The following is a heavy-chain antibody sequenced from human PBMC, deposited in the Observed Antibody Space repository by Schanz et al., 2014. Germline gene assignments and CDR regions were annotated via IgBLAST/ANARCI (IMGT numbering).Heavy chain of an antibody. Sequence: EVQLLESGGGVVQPGRSLRLSCAASGFMFSSYGMHWVRQAPGKGLEWVSYVSRSTPDIYYADSVKGRFTMSRDNAKNSVFLQMNSLRAEDTAVYYCVRDSFFAFDYWGQGTLVTVSS. CDR1: GFMFSSYG. V-gene: IGHV3-48*01. CDR2: VSRSTPDI. J-gene: IGHJ4*02. CDR3: VRDSFFAFDY. D-gene: IGHD3-3*01.